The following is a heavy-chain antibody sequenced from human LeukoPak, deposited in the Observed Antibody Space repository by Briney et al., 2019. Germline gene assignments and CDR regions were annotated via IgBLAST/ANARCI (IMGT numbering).Heavy chain of an antibody. J-gene: IGHJ4*02. CDR1: GFTFSSYS. V-gene: IGHV3-21*01. D-gene: IGHD6-6*01. CDR3: ARGDSSSPGKR. Sequence: GGSLRLSCAASGFTFSSYSMTWVRQAPGKGLEWVSSISSSSSYIYYADSVKGRFTISRDNAKNSLYLQMNSLRAEDTAVYYCARGDSSSPGKRWGQGTLVTVSS. CDR2: ISSSSSYI.